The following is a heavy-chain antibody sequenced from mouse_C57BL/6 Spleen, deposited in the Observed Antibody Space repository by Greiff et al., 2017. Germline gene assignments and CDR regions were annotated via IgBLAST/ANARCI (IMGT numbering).Heavy chain of an antibody. J-gene: IGHJ4*01. D-gene: IGHD2-5*01. Sequence: QVQLQQPGAELVKPGASVKLSCKASGYTFTSYWMHWVKQRPGQGLEWIGMIHPNSGSTNYNEKFKSKATLTVDKSSSTAYMQLSSLTSVDSAVYYCARSYSNYARGYAMDYWGQGTSVTVSS. CDR3: ARSYSNYARGYAMDY. CDR2: IHPNSGST. CDR1: GYTFTSYW. V-gene: IGHV1-64*01.